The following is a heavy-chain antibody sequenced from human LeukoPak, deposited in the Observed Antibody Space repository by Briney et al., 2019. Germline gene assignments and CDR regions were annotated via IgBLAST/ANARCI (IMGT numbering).Heavy chain of an antibody. CDR3: ARVATYYYDSSGYYSVVGHQYYYYYGMDV. J-gene: IGHJ6*02. CDR2: ISSSSSTI. Sequence: GGSLRLSCAASGFTFSSYSMNWVRQAPGKGLEWVSYISSSSSTIYYADSVKGRFTISRDNAKNSLYLQMNSLRAEDTAVYYCARVATYYYDSSGYYSVVGHQYYYYYGMDVWGQGTTVTVSS. V-gene: IGHV3-48*01. D-gene: IGHD3-22*01. CDR1: GFTFSSYS.